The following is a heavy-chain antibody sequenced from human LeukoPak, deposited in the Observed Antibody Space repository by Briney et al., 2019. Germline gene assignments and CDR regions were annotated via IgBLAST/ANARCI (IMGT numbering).Heavy chain of an antibody. Sequence: GGSLRLSCAAPGFSFSDYYMSWIRQAPGKGLEWVSYISTSTTHTNYADSVKGRFTMSRDKAKNSLYLQLNSLRAEDTAVYYCARVGVYGGIRGAFDVWGQGTMVTVSS. J-gene: IGHJ3*01. CDR2: ISTSTTHT. V-gene: IGHV3-11*05. CDR1: GFSFSDYY. D-gene: IGHD4-23*01. CDR3: ARVGVYGGIRGAFDV.